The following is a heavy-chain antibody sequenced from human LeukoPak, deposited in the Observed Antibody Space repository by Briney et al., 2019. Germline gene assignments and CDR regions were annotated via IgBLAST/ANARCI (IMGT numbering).Heavy chain of an antibody. J-gene: IGHJ4*02. CDR1: DGSISGDY. V-gene: IGHV4-59*08. Sequence: SETLSLTCTVSDGSISGDYWSWIRQPPGKGLEWIGYIYYSGSTNYNPSLKSRVTISVDTSKNQFSLKLSSVTAADTAVYYCARHPYSSGCDYWGQGTLVTVSS. CDR2: IYYSGST. CDR3: ARHPYSSGCDY. D-gene: IGHD6-19*01.